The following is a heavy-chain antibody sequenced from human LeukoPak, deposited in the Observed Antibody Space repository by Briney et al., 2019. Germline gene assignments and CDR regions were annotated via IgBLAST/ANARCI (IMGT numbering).Heavy chain of an antibody. CDR1: GFTVSSNY. Sequence: PGGSRRLSCAASGFTVSSNYMSWVRQAPGKGLEWVSVIYSGGSTYYADSVKGRFTISRDNSKNTLYLQMNSLRAEDTAVYYCARGKVTVPLYYFDYWGQGTLVTVSS. CDR3: ARGKVTVPLYYFDY. D-gene: IGHD4-11*01. CDR2: IYSGGST. J-gene: IGHJ4*02. V-gene: IGHV3-66*02.